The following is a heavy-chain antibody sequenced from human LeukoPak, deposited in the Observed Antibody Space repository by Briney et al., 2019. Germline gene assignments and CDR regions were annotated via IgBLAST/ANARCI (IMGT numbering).Heavy chain of an antibody. D-gene: IGHD1-26*01. CDR2: IIPIFGTA. CDR1: GGTFSSYA. CDR3: AVVRSGSYYGVFDY. V-gene: IGHV1-69*13. Sequence: RASVKVSCKASGGTFSSYAISWVRQAPGQGLEWMGGIIPIFGTANYAQKFQGRVTITADESTSTAYMELSSLRSEDTAVYYCAVVRSGSYYGVFDYWGQGTLVTVSS. J-gene: IGHJ4*02.